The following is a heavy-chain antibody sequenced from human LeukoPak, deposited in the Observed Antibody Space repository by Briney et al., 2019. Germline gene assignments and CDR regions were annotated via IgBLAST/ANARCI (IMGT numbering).Heavy chain of an antibody. CDR3: ARIGVSRAAAGRYTDAFDI. V-gene: IGHV1-18*01. CDR2: ISAYNGNT. CDR1: GYTFTSYG. Sequence: GASVKVSCKASGYTFTSYGISWVRQAPGQGLEWMGWISAYNGNTNYAQKLQDRVTMTTDTSTNTAYMELKSLRSDDTAVYFCARIGVSRAAAGRYTDAFDIWGQGTVVTVSS. J-gene: IGHJ3*02. D-gene: IGHD6-13*01.